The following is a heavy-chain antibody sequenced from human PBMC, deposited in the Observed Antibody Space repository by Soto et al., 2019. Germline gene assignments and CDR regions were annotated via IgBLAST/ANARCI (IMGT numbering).Heavy chain of an antibody. CDR2: MDPNSGNT. V-gene: IGHV1-8*01. D-gene: IGHD3-9*01. Sequence: ASVKVSCKASGYTFTSYDINWVRQATGQGLEWMGWMDPNSGNTGYAQKFQGSVTMTRNTSISTAYMELSSLRSEDTAVYYCARERTTISMDVWGQGTTVTVSS. CDR1: GYTFTSYD. CDR3: ARERTTISMDV. J-gene: IGHJ6*02.